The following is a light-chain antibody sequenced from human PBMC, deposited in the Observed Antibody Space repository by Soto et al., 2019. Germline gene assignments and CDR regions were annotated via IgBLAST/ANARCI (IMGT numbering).Light chain of an antibody. V-gene: IGKV3-11*01. J-gene: IGKJ1*01. CDR2: DAS. CDR1: QSVSSY. Sequence: EIVLTQSPATLSLSPGERATLSCRASQSVSSYLAWYQQKPGQAPRLLIYDASNRATGIPARFSGSGSGTDFTLTISSLEPEDFAVYYCQQRSNLVTFGQGTKVEIQ. CDR3: QQRSNLVT.